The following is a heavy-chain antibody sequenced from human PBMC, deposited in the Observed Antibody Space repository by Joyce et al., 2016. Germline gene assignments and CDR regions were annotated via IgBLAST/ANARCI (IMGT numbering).Heavy chain of an antibody. Sequence: QLQLQESGPRLVKPSETLSLTCYVSGGLINHYSWPWIRTPPGMWLGWLGGIYEAGATNYHSSLKSRVTISTDVSGNPISLRLTSLFAADTSVYFCAKGGRFADTCGRGILVIVSS. D-gene: IGHD3-16*01. CDR1: GGLINHYS. CDR3: AKGGRFADT. V-gene: IGHV4-59*01. J-gene: IGHJ5*02. CDR2: IYEAGAT.